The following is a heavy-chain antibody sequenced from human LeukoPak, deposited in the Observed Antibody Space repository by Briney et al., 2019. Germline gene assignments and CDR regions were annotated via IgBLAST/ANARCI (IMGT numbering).Heavy chain of an antibody. CDR3: AKAPVTTCSGTFCYPFDY. V-gene: IGHV3-53*01. D-gene: IGHD2-15*01. CDR2: IAVTGGT. CDR1: GFTVSSNY. Sequence: PGGSLRLSCAASGFTVSSNYMSWVRQAPGKGLEWVSAIAVTGGTYHAESVRGRFTISRDSSKNTLYLQMSSLRVEDAGVYYCAKAPVTTCSGTFCYPFDYWGQGTLVTVSS. J-gene: IGHJ4*02.